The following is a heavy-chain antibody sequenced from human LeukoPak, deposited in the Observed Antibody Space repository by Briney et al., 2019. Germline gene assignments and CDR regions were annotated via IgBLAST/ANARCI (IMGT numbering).Heavy chain of an antibody. J-gene: IGHJ4*02. D-gene: IGHD3-10*01. Sequence: SQTLSPTCAVPGGSISSVPYYWSWIRQPPGKGLEWIGEINHSGSTNYNPSLKSRVTISVDTSKNQFSLKLSSVTAADTAVYYCARRSYYYGSGSYYKREKYYFDYWGQGTLVTVSS. CDR1: GGSISSVPYY. CDR3: ARRSYYYGSGSYYKREKYYFDY. V-gene: IGHV4-30-2*01. CDR2: INHSGST.